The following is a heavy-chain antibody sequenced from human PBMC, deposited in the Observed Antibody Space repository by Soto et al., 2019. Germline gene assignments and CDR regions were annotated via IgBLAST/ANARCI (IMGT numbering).Heavy chain of an antibody. Sequence: SETLSLTCTVSGGSISSSSYYWGWIRQPPGKGLEWIGSIYYSGSTYYNPSLKSRVTISVDTSKNQFSLKLSSLTAADTAVYYFARHMETFGGVIPSPFDYWGQGTLVTVSS. CDR1: GGSISSSSYY. CDR3: ARHMETFGGVIPSPFDY. CDR2: IYYSGST. V-gene: IGHV4-39*01. D-gene: IGHD3-16*02. J-gene: IGHJ4*02.